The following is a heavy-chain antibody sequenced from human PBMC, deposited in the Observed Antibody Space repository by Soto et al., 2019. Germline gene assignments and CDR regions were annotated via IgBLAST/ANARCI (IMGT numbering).Heavy chain of an antibody. CDR2: ISYDGSNK. CDR1: GFTFSSYG. D-gene: IGHD2-15*01. J-gene: IGHJ4*02. V-gene: IGHV3-30*18. Sequence: GGSLRLSCAASGFTFSSYGMHWVRQAPGKGLEWVAVISYDGSNKYYADSVKGRFTISRDNSKNTLYLQMNSLRAEDTAVYYCAKDLGYEDLGGSDYWGQGTLVTVSS. CDR3: AKDLGYEDLGGSDY.